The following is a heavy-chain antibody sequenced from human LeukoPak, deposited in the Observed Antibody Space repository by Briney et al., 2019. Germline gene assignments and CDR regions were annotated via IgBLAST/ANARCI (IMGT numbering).Heavy chain of an antibody. V-gene: IGHV3-30-3*01. D-gene: IGHD3-10*01. Sequence: GGSLRLSCAASGFTFSSYAMHWVRQAPGKGLEWVAVISYDGSNKYYADSVKGRFTISRDNAKNSLYLQMNSLRAEDTAVYYCARDRGSQDYWGQGTLVTVSS. CDR2: ISYDGSNK. J-gene: IGHJ4*02. CDR1: GFTFSSYA. CDR3: ARDRGSQDY.